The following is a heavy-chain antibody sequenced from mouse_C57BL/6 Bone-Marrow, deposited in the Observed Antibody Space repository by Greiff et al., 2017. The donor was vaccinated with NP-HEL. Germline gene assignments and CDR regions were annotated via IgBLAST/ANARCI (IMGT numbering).Heavy chain of an antibody. Sequence: QVQLKQPGAELVKPGASVKLSCKASGYTFTSYWMHWVKQRPGQGLEWIGMIHPNSGSTNYNEKFKSKATLTVDKSSSTAYMQLSSLTSEDSAVYYCARSRGLLRTRFAYWGQGTLVTVSA. J-gene: IGHJ3*01. CDR2: IHPNSGST. CDR1: GYTFTSYW. D-gene: IGHD1-1*01. CDR3: ARSRGLLRTRFAY. V-gene: IGHV1-64*01.